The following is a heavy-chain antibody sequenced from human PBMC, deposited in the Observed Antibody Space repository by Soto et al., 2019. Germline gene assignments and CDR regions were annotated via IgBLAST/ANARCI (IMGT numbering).Heavy chain of an antibody. V-gene: IGHV4-59*02. CDR2: IYNGGRS. Sequence: QVQLQESGPGLVKTSETMSLTCTASGASVSSYYWSWIRQPPGKGLEWIGHIYNGGRSNYNPSLKRRVIISVHISNNHSSLKLPSVPAPDTAVYYCAPTTRWPRFDFWGQGALVTVSS. CDR1: GASVSSYY. D-gene: IGHD2-2*01. CDR3: APTTRWPRFDF. J-gene: IGHJ4*02.